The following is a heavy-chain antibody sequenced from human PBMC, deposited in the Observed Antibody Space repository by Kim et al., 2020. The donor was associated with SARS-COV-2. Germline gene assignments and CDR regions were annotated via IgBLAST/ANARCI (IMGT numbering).Heavy chain of an antibody. J-gene: IGHJ6*02. CDR2: ISTYNGNT. D-gene: IGHD4-17*01. V-gene: IGHV1-18*01. CDR3: AGDPDYGDYGRDV. Sequence: PGEGVEWMGWISTYNGNTNYAQKLQCRVTMTTDTAASSAYMELGSLRSDDTAVYYCAGDPDYGDYGRDVWGQVTTVTVSS.